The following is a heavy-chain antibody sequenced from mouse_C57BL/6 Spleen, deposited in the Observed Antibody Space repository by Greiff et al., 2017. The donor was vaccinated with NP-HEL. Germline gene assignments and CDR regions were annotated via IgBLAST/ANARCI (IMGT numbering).Heavy chain of an antibody. CDR3: AKGGGYWFAY. CDR2: IDPSDSYT. V-gene: IGHV1-50*01. Sequence: VQLQQSGAELVKPGASVKLSCKASGYTFTSYWMQWVKQRPGQGLEWIGEIDPSDSYTNYNQKFKGKATLTVDTSSSTAYMQLSSLTSEDSAVYYCAKGGGYWFAYWGQGTLVTVSA. D-gene: IGHD1-1*02. J-gene: IGHJ3*01. CDR1: GYTFTSYW.